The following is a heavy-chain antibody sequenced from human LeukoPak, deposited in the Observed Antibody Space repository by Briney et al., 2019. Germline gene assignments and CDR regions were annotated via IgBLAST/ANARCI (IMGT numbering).Heavy chain of an antibody. CDR1: GFTFSDYG. D-gene: IGHD3-3*01. CDR3: ARGAYDFWSGYWPDFYYYYMDV. J-gene: IGHJ6*03. CDR2: IGGRGGSA. Sequence: GGSLRLSCAASGFTFSDYGMNWVRQTPGKGLEWVSAIGGRGGSAYYADSVKGRFTISRDNSKNTLYLQMNSLRAEDTAVYYCARGAYDFWSGYWPDFYYYYMDVWGKGTTVTVSS. V-gene: IGHV3-23*01.